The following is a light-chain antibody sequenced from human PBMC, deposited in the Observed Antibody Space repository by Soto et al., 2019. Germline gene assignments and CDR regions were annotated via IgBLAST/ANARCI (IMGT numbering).Light chain of an antibody. V-gene: IGKV3-20*01. J-gene: IGKJ2*01. CDR3: QLRDT. CDR2: GAS. Sequence: EIVLTQSPGTLSLSPGERATLSCRASQSVSSSYLAWYQQKPGQAPRLLIYGASSRATGIPDRFSGSGSGTDFTLTISRLEPADFAVYYCQLRDTFGQGTKLEIK. CDR1: QSVSSSY.